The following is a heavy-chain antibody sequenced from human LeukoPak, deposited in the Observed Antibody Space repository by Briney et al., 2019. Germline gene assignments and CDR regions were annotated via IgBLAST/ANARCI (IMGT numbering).Heavy chain of an antibody. CDR1: GGSFSGYY. D-gene: IGHD3/OR15-3a*01. J-gene: IGHJ3*02. CDR2: INHSGST. V-gene: IGHV4-34*01. Sequence: SETLSLTCAVYGGSFSGYYRSWIRQPPGKGLEWIGEINHSGSTNYNPSLKSRVTISVDTSKNQFSLKLSSVTAADTAVYYCASPTDFSTGSAFDIWGQGTMVTVSS. CDR3: ASPTDFSTGSAFDI.